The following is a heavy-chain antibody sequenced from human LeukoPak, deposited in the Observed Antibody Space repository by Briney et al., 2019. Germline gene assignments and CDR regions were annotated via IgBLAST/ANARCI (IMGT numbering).Heavy chain of an antibody. J-gene: IGHJ4*02. CDR2: IIPVFGTA. D-gene: IGHD1-26*01. V-gene: IGHV1-69*06. CDR1: GYIFTSYG. CDR3: ARQLAPLRGATQRDY. Sequence: SVKVSCKASGYIFTSYGISWVRQAPGQGLEWMGGIIPVFGTANYAQKFQGRVTITADKSTSTAYMELSSLRSEDTAVYYCARQLAPLRGATQRDYWGQGTLVTVSS.